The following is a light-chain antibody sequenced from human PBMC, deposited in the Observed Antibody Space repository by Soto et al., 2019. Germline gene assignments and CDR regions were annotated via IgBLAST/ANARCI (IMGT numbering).Light chain of an antibody. J-gene: IGKJ1*01. Sequence: ENVLTQSPATLSLSPGERATLSCGASQSIGSGYVAWYQQKPGLAPRLLIYDASSRASGIPDRFSGSGSGTDFTLTISRLEPEDFAVYYCQQYGSPQWTFGQGTKVEVK. V-gene: IGKV3D-20*01. CDR2: DAS. CDR3: QQYGSPQWT. CDR1: QSIGSGY.